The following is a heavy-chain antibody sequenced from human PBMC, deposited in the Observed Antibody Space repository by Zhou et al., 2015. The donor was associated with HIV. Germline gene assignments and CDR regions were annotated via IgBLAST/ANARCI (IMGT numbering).Heavy chain of an antibody. Sequence: QVQLVQSGAEVKKPGSSVKVSCKASGGTFSSYAISWVRQAPGQGLEWMGGIIPIFGTANYAQKFQGRVTITADESTSTAYMELSSLRSEDTAVYYCASPVYCTNGVCYLRVAGYYGMDVWGQGP. CDR1: GGTFSSYA. D-gene: IGHD2-8*01. J-gene: IGHJ6*02. V-gene: IGHV1-69*12. CDR3: ASPVYCTNGVCYLRVAGYYGMDV. CDR2: IIPIFGTA.